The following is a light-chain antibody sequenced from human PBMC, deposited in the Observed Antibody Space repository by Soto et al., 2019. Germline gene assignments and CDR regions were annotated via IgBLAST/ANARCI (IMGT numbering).Light chain of an antibody. J-gene: IGKJ1*01. V-gene: IGKV3-15*01. CDR1: QSVSSK. Sequence: EIVITQSPATLSVSPGERATLSCRASQSVSSKLAWYQQKPGQTPRVLIYGASTRATGIPARFSGSGSGTEFTLTISSLQSEDSAVYHCQHYNDWPPTWTFGQGT. CDR2: GAS. CDR3: QHYNDWPPTWT.